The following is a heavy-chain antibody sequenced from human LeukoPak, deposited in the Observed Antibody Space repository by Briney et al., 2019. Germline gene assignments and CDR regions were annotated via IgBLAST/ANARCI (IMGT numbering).Heavy chain of an antibody. CDR1: GFTVSSNY. V-gene: IGHV3-53*01. CDR2: IYSGGST. CDR3: ARPSRGAGLDY. J-gene: IGHJ4*02. D-gene: IGHD6-6*01. Sequence: GGSLRLSCAASGFTVSSNYMSWVRQAPGKGLEWVSVIYSGGSTYYADSVKGRFTISRDNSKNTLYLQTNSLRAEDTAVYYCARPSRGAGLDYWGQGTLVTVSS.